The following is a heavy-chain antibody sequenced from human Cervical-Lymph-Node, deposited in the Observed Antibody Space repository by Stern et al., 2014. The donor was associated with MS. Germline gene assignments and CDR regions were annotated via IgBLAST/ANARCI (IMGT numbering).Heavy chain of an antibody. D-gene: IGHD2-2*01. J-gene: IGHJ4*02. CDR1: GFSLSTNGMC. CDR3: AHGSTSCYWADY. CDR2: IDWDDEK. V-gene: IGHV2-70*15. Sequence: QVTLGESGPALVKPTQTLTLTCTFSGFSLSTNGMCVSWIRQSPGKALEWLARIDWDDEKYYSTSLKTRLTISKDTSKNQVVLTIANMDPVDSATYYCAHGSTSCYWADYWGQGTLVTVSS.